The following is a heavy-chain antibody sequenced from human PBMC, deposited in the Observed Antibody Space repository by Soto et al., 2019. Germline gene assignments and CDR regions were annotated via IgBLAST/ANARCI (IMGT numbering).Heavy chain of an antibody. D-gene: IGHD2-15*01. Sequence: QITLKESGPPLVKPTQTLTLTCTFSGFSLITSGMGVSWIRQPPGKALECLGSIYWNDDEYYNPSLRSRLAISKDAYRNQVVLTMTDMDPVDTATYYCAHSTYLGSCSAVSCQYFDYWGQGTLVPVSS. V-gene: IGHV2-5*01. CDR3: AHSTYLGSCSAVSCQYFDY. J-gene: IGHJ4*02. CDR1: GFSLITSGMG. CDR2: IYWNDDE.